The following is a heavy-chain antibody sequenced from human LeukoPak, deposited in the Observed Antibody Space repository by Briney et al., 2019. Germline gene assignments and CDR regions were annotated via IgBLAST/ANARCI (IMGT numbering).Heavy chain of an antibody. CDR1: GGSISSSRYY. D-gene: IGHD2-21*02. CDR2: IYHSGST. V-gene: IGHV4-39*06. J-gene: IGHJ4*02. CDR3: ASANCGGDCYSPMGQYYFDY. Sequence: SETLSVTCTVSGGSISSSRYYWGWIRQPPGKGLGWIGYIYHSGSTYYNPTLKSRVTISVDKSKNQFTLKLSSVTAAATAVYYCASANCGGDCYSPMGQYYFDYWGQGTLVTVSS.